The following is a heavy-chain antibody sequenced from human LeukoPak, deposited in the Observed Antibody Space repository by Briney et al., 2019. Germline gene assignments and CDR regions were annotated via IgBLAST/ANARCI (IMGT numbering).Heavy chain of an antibody. D-gene: IGHD3-22*01. Sequence: PGGSLRLSCAASGFTFSSYAMSWVRQAPGKGLEWVSAISGSGGSTYYAGSVKGRFTISRDNSKNTLYLQMNSLRAEDTAVYYCAKVDYYDSSGTDYWGQGTLVTVSS. V-gene: IGHV3-23*01. CDR2: ISGSGGST. CDR1: GFTFSSYA. CDR3: AKVDYYDSSGTDY. J-gene: IGHJ4*02.